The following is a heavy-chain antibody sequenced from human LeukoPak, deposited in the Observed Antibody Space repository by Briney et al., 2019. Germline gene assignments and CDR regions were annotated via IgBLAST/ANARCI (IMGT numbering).Heavy chain of an antibody. CDR1: RFTFNSYA. Sequence: GGSLRLPCAASRFTFNSYAMSWVRQAPGKGLEWVSAISGRGGRTYYADSVKGRFNISIDNSENTLYLQMNSLRAEDTAIYYCAKDSAARGTSDYLDYWGQGTLVTVSS. V-gene: IGHV3-23*01. D-gene: IGHD2-2*01. CDR3: AKDSAARGTSDYLDY. J-gene: IGHJ4*02. CDR2: ISGRGGRT.